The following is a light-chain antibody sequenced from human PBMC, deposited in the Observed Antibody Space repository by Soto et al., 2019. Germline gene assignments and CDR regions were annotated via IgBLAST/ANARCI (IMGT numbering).Light chain of an antibody. CDR1: ESVSSSF. Sequence: EVVLTQSPGTLSLSPGERATLSCRASESVSSSFLTWYQQKPGQAPRLLIYRTSNRVTGIPDRFSGSGSGTDFTLNISRLEPEDFAVYFCQHYGNSLWTFGQGTKVDIK. CDR2: RTS. CDR3: QHYGNSLWT. V-gene: IGKV3-20*01. J-gene: IGKJ1*01.